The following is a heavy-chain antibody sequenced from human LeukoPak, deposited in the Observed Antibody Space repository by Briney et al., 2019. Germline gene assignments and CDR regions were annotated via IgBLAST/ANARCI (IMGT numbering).Heavy chain of an antibody. CDR2: IVPIFGKT. J-gene: IGHJ5*02. CDR1: GGSFSSNI. D-gene: IGHD2-2*01. CDR3: ARGWGIPAPISWFDP. Sequence: SVKVSCKASGGSFSSNIIGWVRQAPGQGLEWMGGIVPIFGKTKYAQKFQGRVTTTTDESSSTAYMELSSLRSDDTAIYYCARGWGIPAPISWFDPWGQGTLVTVSS. V-gene: IGHV1-69*05.